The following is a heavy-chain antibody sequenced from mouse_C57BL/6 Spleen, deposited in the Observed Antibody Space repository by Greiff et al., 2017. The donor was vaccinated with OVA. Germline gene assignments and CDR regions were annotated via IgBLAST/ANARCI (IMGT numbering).Heavy chain of an antibody. D-gene: IGHD3-2*02. CDR3: ARPDSSGRYYYDMDY. V-gene: IGHV1-81*01. J-gene: IGHJ4*01. Sequence: QVQLQQSGAELARPGASVKLSCKASGYTFTSYGIRWVKQRTGQGLEWIGEIYPRSGDTYYNEKFKGKATLTADKSSSTAYMELRSLTSEDSAVYVGARPDSSGRYYYDMDYWGQGTSVTVSS. CDR1: GYTFTSYG. CDR2: IYPRSGDT.